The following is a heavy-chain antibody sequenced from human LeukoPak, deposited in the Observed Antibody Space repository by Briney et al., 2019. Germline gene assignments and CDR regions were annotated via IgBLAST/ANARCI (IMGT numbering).Heavy chain of an antibody. D-gene: IGHD3-9*01. CDR2: IKTDGSQI. V-gene: IGHV3-7*03. CDR1: GFTFSSYW. Sequence: PGGSLRLSCVASGFTFSSYWMTWVRQAPGKGLEWVANIKTDGSQIYYVDSVKGRFTMSRDNAKNSLYLQMNSLRAEDTAVYYCAKAETYDILTGYYPWYYYYYMDVWGKGTTVTISS. CDR3: AKAETYDILTGYYPWYYYYYMDV. J-gene: IGHJ6*03.